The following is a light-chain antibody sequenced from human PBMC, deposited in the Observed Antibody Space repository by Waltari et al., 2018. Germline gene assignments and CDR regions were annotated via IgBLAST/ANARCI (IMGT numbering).Light chain of an antibody. CDR3: QQYNNWPSWT. J-gene: IGKJ1*01. Sequence: EIVMTQSPATLSVSPGERATPSCRASQRVSSNLAWYHQKPGQAPRLLIYGASTRATGIPARFSGSGSGTEFTLTISSLQSEDSAVYYCQQYNNWPSWTFGQGTKVEIK. CDR2: GAS. CDR1: QRVSSN. V-gene: IGKV3-15*01.